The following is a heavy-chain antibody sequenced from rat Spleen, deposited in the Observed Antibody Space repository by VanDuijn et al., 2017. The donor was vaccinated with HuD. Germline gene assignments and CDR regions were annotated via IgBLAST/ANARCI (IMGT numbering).Heavy chain of an antibody. J-gene: IGHJ2*01. CDR3: ARDPYSKPFDY. V-gene: IGHV2-43*01. CDR1: GFSLTSHH. CDR2: IWTGGGT. Sequence: VQLQESGPGLLQPSQTLSLTCTVSGFSLTSHHVSWVRQSPGKGLEWLGVIWTGGGTAYNSLLKSRLSISRDTSKNQLFLKMSSLQTEDTATYYCARDPYSKPFDYWGQGVMVTVSS. D-gene: IGHD1-2*01.